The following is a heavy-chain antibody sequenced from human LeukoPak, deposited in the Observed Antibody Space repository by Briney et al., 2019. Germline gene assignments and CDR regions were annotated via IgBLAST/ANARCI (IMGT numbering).Heavy chain of an antibody. D-gene: IGHD4-11*01. CDR3: AREDHSNYNY. CDR1: GFPFSSYW. V-gene: IGHV3-7*01. CDR2: IKQDGGEK. Sequence: PGGSLRLSSAASGFPFSSYWMSWVRQAPGKGLEWVANIKQDGGEKFYVDSVKGRFTISRDNAKNSLYLQMNSLRAEDTAVYYCAREDHSNYNYWGQGTLVTVSS. J-gene: IGHJ4*02.